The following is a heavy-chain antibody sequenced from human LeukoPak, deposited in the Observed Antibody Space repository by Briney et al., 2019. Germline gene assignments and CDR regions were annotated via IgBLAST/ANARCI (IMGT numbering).Heavy chain of an antibody. Sequence: SETLSLTCAVSGGSISSGGYSWSWIRQPPGKGLEWIGYIYHSGSIYYNPSLKSRVTISVDRSKNQFSLKLSSVTAADTAVYYCARGPSGYYTDYFDYWGQGTLVTVSS. J-gene: IGHJ4*02. V-gene: IGHV4-30-2*01. CDR1: GGSISSGGYS. CDR2: IYHSGSI. D-gene: IGHD3-3*01. CDR3: ARGPSGYYTDYFDY.